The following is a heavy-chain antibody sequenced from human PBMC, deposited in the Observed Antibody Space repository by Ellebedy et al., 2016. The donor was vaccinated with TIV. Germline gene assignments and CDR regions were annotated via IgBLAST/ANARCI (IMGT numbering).Heavy chain of an antibody. CDR1: GGSISGHY. V-gene: IGHV4-59*11. D-gene: IGHD6-25*01. CDR3: ARFVAAHGYDY. Sequence: MPSETLSLTCTVSGGSISGHYWGWIRPPPGKGLEWIGYMYFSGGTNSNPSLKSRVTISVDTSNNLFSRTLDSVTAADTAVYYCARFVAAHGYDYWGQGTLVTVSS. CDR2: MYFSGGT. J-gene: IGHJ4*02.